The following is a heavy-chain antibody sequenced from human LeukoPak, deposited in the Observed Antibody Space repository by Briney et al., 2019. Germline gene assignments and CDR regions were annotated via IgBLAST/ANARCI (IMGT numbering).Heavy chain of an antibody. CDR2: IYYSGST. CDR1: GGSISTYY. V-gene: IGHV4-59*08. CDR3: AGHRTAYYFDY. Sequence: SETLSLTCTGSGGSISTYYWSWIRQPPGKGLEWIGYIYYSGSTNYNPSLKSRVTISVDTSKNQFSLKLSSVTAADTAMYYCAGHRTAYYFDYWGQGTLVTVSS. J-gene: IGHJ4*02.